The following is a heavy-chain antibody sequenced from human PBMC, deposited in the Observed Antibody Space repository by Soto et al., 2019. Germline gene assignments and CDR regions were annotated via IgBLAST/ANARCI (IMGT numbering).Heavy chain of an antibody. CDR3: GRYCTNTKCSRSYYLDL. CDR1: GDSFTNYA. Sequence: QVLLVQSGAEMKQPGSSVSVSCKASGDSFTNYAFTWVRQAPGQGPEWLGGIILALRTPHYSQRFKGRLTVTADESSSTVYMELGSLRLDDSAVYYWGRYCTNTKCSRSYYLDLWGEGALLTVSS. J-gene: IGHJ5*02. CDR2: IILALRTP. D-gene: IGHD1-26*01. V-gene: IGHV1-69*01.